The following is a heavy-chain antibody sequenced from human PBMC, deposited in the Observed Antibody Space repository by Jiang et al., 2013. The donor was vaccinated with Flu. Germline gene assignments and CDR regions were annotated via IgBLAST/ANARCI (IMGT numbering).Heavy chain of an antibody. V-gene: IGHV6-1*01. CDR2: TYYRSKWYN. J-gene: IGHJ3*01. CDR1: GDSVSSNSAA. Sequence: TCAISGDSVSSNSAAWNWIRQSPSRGLEWLGRTYYRSKWYNDYAVSVKSRITINPDTSKNQFSLQLNSVTPEDTAIYYCARDAPRNYYDSSGYFRVSAFDFWGQGTMVTVSS. CDR3: ARDAPRNYYDSSGYFRVSAFDF. D-gene: IGHD3-22*01.